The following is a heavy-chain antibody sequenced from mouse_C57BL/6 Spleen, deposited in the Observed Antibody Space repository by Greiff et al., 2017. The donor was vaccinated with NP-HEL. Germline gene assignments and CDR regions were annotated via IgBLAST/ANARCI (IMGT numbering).Heavy chain of an antibody. CDR1: GYTFTSYT. CDR2: INPSSGYT. CDR3: ARWDTTVVECY. V-gene: IGHV1-4*01. J-gene: IGHJ2*01. D-gene: IGHD1-1*01. Sequence: VQLQQSGAELARPGASVKMSCKASGYTFTSYTMHWVKQRPGQGLEWIGYINPSSGYTKYNQKFKDKATLTADKSSSTAYMQLSSLTSEDSAVYYCARWDTTVVECYWGQGTTLTVSS.